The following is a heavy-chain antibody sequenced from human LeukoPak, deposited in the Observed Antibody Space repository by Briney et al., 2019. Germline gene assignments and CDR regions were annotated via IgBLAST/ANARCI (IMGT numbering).Heavy chain of an antibody. CDR2: ISYDGSNK. V-gene: IGHV3-30-3*01. CDR3: ARDVGASSSDY. Sequence: GGSLRLSCAASGFTFSSYAMHWVRQAPGKGLEWVAVISYDGSNKYYADSVKGRFTISRDNSKNTLYLQMNSLRAEDAAVYYCARDVGASSSDYWGQGTLVTVSS. CDR1: GFTFSSYA. D-gene: IGHD1-26*01. J-gene: IGHJ4*02.